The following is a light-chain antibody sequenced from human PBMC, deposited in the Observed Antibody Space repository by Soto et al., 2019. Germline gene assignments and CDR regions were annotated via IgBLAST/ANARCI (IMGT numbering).Light chain of an antibody. CDR1: SSNIGAGYD. V-gene: IGLV1-40*01. CDR3: QSYDSSLRGV. J-gene: IGLJ2*01. Sequence: QSVLTQPPSVSGAPGQRVTISCTGSSSNIGAGYDVHWYQQLPGTAPKLLIYGNTNRPSGVSDRFSGSKSGTSASLVITELQAEDEADYYCQSYDSSLRGVFGGGTKLTVL. CDR2: GNT.